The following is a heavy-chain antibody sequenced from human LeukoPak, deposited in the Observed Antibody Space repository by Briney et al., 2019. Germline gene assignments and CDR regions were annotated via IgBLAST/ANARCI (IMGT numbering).Heavy chain of an antibody. Sequence: SETLSLTCTVSGGSISSSSYYWGWIRQPPGKGLEWIGSIYYSGSTYYNPSLKSRVTISVDTSKNQFSLKLSSVTAADTAVYYCARHVGVYYYDSSGYLKEIDYWGQGTLVTVSS. D-gene: IGHD3-22*01. V-gene: IGHV4-39*01. CDR1: GGSISSSSYY. CDR2: IYYSGST. J-gene: IGHJ4*02. CDR3: ARHVGVYYYDSSGYLKEIDY.